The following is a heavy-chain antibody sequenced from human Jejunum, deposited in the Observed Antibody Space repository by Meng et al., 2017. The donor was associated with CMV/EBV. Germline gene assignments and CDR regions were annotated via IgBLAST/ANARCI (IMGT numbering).Heavy chain of an antibody. D-gene: IGHD5/OR15-5a*01. CDR1: GYTFTNFA. CDR2: INAGNGDT. J-gene: IGHJ4*02. V-gene: IGHV1-3*01. Sequence: QVQLVQSGAEVKKSGASVKVSCKTSGYTFTNFAMHWVRQAPGQRLEWMAWINAGNGDTKYSQNFQGRVTVTTDTSATTAYMELSSLRSEDTAVHYCAREMSTYYFDYWGQGTLVTVSS. CDR3: AREMSTYYFDY.